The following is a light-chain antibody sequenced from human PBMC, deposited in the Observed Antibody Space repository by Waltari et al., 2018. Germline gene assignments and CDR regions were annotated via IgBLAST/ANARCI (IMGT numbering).Light chain of an antibody. CDR1: SRDVGFYNL. CDR2: EVI. Sequence: QSALTQPASVSGSPGQSLPTSCTGTSRDVGFYNLVSWYQQHPGKAPELVVYEVISRPSGVSKRFSGSKSGNTASLTISGLQAEDEADYYCCSYAGRNIWVFGGGTKLTVL. J-gene: IGLJ3*02. V-gene: IGLV2-23*02. CDR3: CSYAGRNIWV.